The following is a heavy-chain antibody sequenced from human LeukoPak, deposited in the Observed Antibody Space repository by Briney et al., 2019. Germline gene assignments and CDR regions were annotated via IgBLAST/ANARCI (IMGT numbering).Heavy chain of an antibody. Sequence: ASVKVSCKASGYTFTGYGISWVRQAPGQGLEWMGWISAYNGNTNYAQKLQGRVTSTSTAYMELRSLRSDDTAVYYCARDRVDTAMVPDYWGQGTLVTVSS. D-gene: IGHD5-18*01. CDR1: GYTFTGYG. J-gene: IGHJ4*02. V-gene: IGHV1-18*04. CDR3: ARDRVDTAMVPDY. CDR2: ISAYNGNT.